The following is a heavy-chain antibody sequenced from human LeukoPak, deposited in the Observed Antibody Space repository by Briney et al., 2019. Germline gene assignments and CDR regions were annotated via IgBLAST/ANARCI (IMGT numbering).Heavy chain of an antibody. D-gene: IGHD2-15*01. V-gene: IGHV1-2*02. CDR2: INPNSGGT. J-gene: IGHJ5*02. CDR1: GYTFTGYY. CDR3: ARDGKDIVSGENWFDP. Sequence: GASAKVSRKASGYTFTGYYMHWVRQAPGQGLEWMGWINPNSGGTNYAQKFQGRVTMTRDTSISTAYMELSRLRSDDTAVYYCARDGKDIVSGENWFDPWGQGTLVTVSS.